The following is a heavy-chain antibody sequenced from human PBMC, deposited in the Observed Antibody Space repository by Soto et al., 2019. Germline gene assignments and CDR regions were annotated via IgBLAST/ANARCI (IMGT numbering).Heavy chain of an antibody. J-gene: IGHJ2*01. D-gene: IGHD2-15*01. V-gene: IGHV1-18*01. Sequence: QVQLVQSGPEVKKPGASVKVSCQASGYTFTNYAISWVRQAPGQGLDWMGWISASTGHTDQAQNFQGRVTMTIDTSTTTANMELRSVRSGDTAVYFCARCYCSVGSCYACWHFDLWGRGTLVTVSS. CDR1: GYTFTNYA. CDR3: ARCYCSVGSCYACWHFDL. CDR2: ISASTGHT.